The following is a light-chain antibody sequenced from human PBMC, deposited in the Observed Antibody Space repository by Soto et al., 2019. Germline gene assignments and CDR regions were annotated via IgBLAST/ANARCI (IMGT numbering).Light chain of an antibody. Sequence: EIVVTQSPGTLSLSPGERATISCRASQSVSSSYLAWYQQKPGQAPRLLIYGASSRATGIPDRFSGSGSGTDFTLTISRLEPEDFAVYYCQQYGSSLYTFGQGTKLEIK. J-gene: IGKJ2*01. CDR2: GAS. CDR3: QQYGSSLYT. V-gene: IGKV3-20*01. CDR1: QSVSSSY.